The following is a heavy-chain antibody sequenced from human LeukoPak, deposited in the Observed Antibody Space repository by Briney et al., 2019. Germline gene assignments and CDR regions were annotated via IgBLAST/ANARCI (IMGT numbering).Heavy chain of an antibody. J-gene: IGHJ4*02. CDR3: ARTYGDYVII. V-gene: IGHV3-7*01. CDR1: GFTLSSCW. CDR2: IKQDGREK. Sequence: PGGSLRLSCAASGFTLSSCWMIWLRQAPGKGREGVANIKQDGREKYYVDSVKGRFTISRDNAKNSLYLQMNSLRAEDTAVYYCARTYGDYVIIWGQGPLVTVSS. D-gene: IGHD4-17*01.